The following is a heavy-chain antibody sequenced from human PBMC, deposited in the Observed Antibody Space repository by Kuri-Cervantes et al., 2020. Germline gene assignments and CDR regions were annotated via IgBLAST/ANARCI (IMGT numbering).Heavy chain of an antibody. CDR2: ISYDGSNK. CDR1: GFTFSSYG. J-gene: IGHJ5*02. D-gene: IGHD3-10*01. Sequence: GGSLRLSCAASGFTFSSYGMHWVRQAPGKGLEWVAVISYDGSNKYYADSVKGRFTISRDNSKNMLYLQMNSLRAEDTAVYYCAKNSGWVFDPWGQGTLVTVSS. CDR3: AKNSGWVFDP. V-gene: IGHV3-30*18.